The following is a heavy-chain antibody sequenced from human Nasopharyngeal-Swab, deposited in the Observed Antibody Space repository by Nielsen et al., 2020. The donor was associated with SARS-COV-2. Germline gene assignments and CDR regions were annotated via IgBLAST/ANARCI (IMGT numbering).Heavy chain of an antibody. Sequence: GESLKISCAASGFTFSSYTIHWVRQAPGKGLEWVAVISYDASDKYYADSVKGRFTLSRDNSKNTVYLQMNSLRAEDTAVYYCARDPRGLWDSYGMDVWGQGTTVTVSS. V-gene: IGHV3-30*04. CDR2: ISYDASDK. CDR3: ARDPRGLWDSYGMDV. CDR1: GFTFSSYT. D-gene: IGHD1-26*01. J-gene: IGHJ6*02.